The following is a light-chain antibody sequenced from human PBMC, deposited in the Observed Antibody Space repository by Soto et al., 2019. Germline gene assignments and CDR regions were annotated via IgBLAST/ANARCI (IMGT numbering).Light chain of an antibody. J-gene: IGLJ1*01. Sequence: QSVLTQAASVTGFPGQSITISCTRTSSDVGGYNYVSWYQQHPGKAPKFMIYDVSNRPSGVSNRFSGSKSGNTASLTISGLQAEDEADYYCCSYTTSNTRQIVFGTGTKVTVL. V-gene: IGLV2-14*01. CDR3: CSYTTSNTRQIV. CDR2: DVS. CDR1: SSDVGGYNY.